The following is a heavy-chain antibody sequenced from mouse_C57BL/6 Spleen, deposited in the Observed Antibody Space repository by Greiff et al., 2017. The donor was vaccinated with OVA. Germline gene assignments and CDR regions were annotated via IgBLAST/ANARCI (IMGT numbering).Heavy chain of an antibody. D-gene: IGHD4-1*01. V-gene: IGHV1-85*01. CDR1: GYTFTSYD. CDR3: ARSLTGTGFAY. Sequence: QVHVKQSGPELVKPGASVKLSCKASGYTFTSYDINWVKQRPGQGLEWIGWIYPRDGSTKYNEKFKGKATLTVDTSSSTAYMELHSLTSEDSAVYFCARSLTGTGFAYWGQGTLVTVSA. J-gene: IGHJ3*01. CDR2: IYPRDGST.